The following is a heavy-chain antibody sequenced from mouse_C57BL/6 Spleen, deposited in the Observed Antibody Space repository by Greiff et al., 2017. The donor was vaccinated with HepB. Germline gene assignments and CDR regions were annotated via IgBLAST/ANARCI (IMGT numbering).Heavy chain of an antibody. D-gene: IGHD2-3*01. CDR2: INPSSGYT. V-gene: IGHV1-7*01. J-gene: IGHJ2*01. CDR1: GYTFTSYW. CDR3: ARWKDGYFHYVDY. Sequence: QVQLKQSGAELAKPGASVKLSCKASGYTFTSYWMHWVKQRPGQGLEWIGYINPSSGYTKYNQKFKDKATLTADKSSSTAYMQLSSLTYEDSAVYYCARWKDGYFHYVDYWGQGTTLTVSS.